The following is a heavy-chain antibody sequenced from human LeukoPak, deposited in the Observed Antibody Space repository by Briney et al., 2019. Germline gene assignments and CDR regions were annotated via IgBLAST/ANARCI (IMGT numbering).Heavy chain of an antibody. CDR2: IIGDGNSI. CDR1: DFSFRSHW. V-gene: IGHV3-74*01. CDR3: ARRKYCTNGVCYHYYYYYMDV. Sequence: GPLRLSCATSDFSFRSHWMHWVRQAPGKGLVWVSRIIGDGNSISYADSVKGRFTISRDNAKNSLYLQMNSLRAEDTAVYYCARRKYCTNGVCYHYYYYYMDVWGKGTTVTVSS. D-gene: IGHD2-8*01. J-gene: IGHJ6*03.